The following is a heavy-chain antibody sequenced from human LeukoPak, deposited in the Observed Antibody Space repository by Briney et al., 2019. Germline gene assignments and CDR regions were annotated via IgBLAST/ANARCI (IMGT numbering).Heavy chain of an antibody. V-gene: IGHV4-39*01. CDR1: GGSISSSSYY. D-gene: IGHD2-21*02. CDR2: IYYSGST. Sequence: PSEALSLTCTVSGGSISSSSYYWGWIRQPPGKGLEWIGSIYYSGSTYYNPSLKSRVTISVDTSKNQFSLKLSSVTAADTAVYYCARLGPYCGGDCYPREWGQGTLVTVSS. CDR3: ARLGPYCGGDCYPRE. J-gene: IGHJ4*02.